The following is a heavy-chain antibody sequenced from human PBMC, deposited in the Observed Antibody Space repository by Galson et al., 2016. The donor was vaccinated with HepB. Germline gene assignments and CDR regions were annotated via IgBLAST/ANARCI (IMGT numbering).Heavy chain of an antibody. CDR2: FDPEDGET. CDR3: ATDVYQLLSDAFDI. D-gene: IGHD2-2*01. V-gene: IGHV1-24*01. CDR1: GYTLTVLS. Sequence: VKVSCKVSGYTLTVLSMHWVRQAPGKGLEWMGGFDPEDGETIYAQKFQGRVTMTEDTSTDTAYMELSSLRSEDTAVYYCATDVYQLLSDAFDIWGQGTMVTVSS. J-gene: IGHJ3*02.